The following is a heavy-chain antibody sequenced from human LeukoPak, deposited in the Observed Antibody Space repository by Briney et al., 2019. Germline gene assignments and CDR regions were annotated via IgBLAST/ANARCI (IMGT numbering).Heavy chain of an antibody. Sequence: PSETLSLTCAVYGGSITGYYWGWIRQTPERGLEWVGEIHYTGATSYNPSLKSRATISTDTSKNQFSLRLSSVTAADTAVYYCARGNILTGYCFDFWGQGALVTVSS. CDR2: IHYTGAT. J-gene: IGHJ4*02. CDR3: ARGNILTGYCFDF. V-gene: IGHV4-34*01. D-gene: IGHD3-9*01. CDR1: GGSITGYY.